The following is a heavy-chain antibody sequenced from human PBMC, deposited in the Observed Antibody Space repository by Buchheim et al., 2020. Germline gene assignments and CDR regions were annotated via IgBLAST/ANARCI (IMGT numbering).Heavy chain of an antibody. D-gene: IGHD2-15*01. Sequence: QVQLVESGGGVVQPGRSLRLSCAASGFTFSSYGMHWVRQAPGKGLEGVAVISYDGSNKYYADSVKGRFTISRDNSKNTLYLQMNSLRAEDTAVYYCAKDQEVCSGGSCYSLDYWGQGTL. CDR1: GFTFSSYG. CDR2: ISYDGSNK. V-gene: IGHV3-30*18. J-gene: IGHJ4*02. CDR3: AKDQEVCSGGSCYSLDY.